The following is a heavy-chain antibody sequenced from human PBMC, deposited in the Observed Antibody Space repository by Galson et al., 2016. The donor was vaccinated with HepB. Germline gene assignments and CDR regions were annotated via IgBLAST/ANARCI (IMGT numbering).Heavy chain of an antibody. J-gene: IGHJ4*02. CDR3: ATYGSARKFDF. CDR1: GFTFDSAW. D-gene: IGHD3-10*01. Sequence: SLRLSCAASGFTFDSAWMSWVRQSPGKGLEWVDRIKGKTDGGTSDYAVPVKGRFTISRDDSENSVYLQMNSLRTEDTAVYYCATYGSARKFDFWGQGTLVTVSS. CDR2: IKGKTDGGTS. V-gene: IGHV3-15*01.